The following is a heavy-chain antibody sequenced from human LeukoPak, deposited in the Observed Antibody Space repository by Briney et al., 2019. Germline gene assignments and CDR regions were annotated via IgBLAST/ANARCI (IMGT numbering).Heavy chain of an antibody. CDR1: GFTFSSYA. Sequence: PGGSLRLSCAASGFTFSSYAMSWVRQAPGKGLEWVSAISGSGGSTYYADSVKGRFTISRDNSKNTLYLQMNSLRAEDTAVYYCAKANRITMIVVVATLGYWGQGTLVTVSS. CDR2: ISGSGGST. D-gene: IGHD3-22*01. V-gene: IGHV3-23*01. CDR3: AKANRITMIVVVATLGY. J-gene: IGHJ4*02.